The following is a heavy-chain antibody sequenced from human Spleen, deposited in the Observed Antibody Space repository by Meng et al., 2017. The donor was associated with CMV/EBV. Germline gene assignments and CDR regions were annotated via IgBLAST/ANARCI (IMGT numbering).Heavy chain of an antibody. V-gene: IGHV4-59*01. Sequence: SETLSLTCTVSGGSINDYYWSWIRQPPGKRLEWIGYIYYSGTTNYNPSLKSRVIISVDTSKTQFSLKLRSVTAADTAVYYCARSQLGIWVFDNWGQGALVTVSS. CDR3: ARSQLGIWVFDN. CDR1: GGSINDYY. J-gene: IGHJ4*02. D-gene: IGHD7-27*01. CDR2: IYYSGTT.